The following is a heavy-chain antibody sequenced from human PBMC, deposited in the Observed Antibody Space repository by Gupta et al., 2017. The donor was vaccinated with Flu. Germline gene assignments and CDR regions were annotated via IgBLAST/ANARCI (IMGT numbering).Heavy chain of an antibody. J-gene: IGHJ4*02. V-gene: IGHV3-33*01. CDR1: GFTFSSYG. CDR3: ARDPSPIVGATGSFDY. Sequence: QVQLVESGGGVVQPGRSLRLSCAASGFTFSSYGMHWVRQAPGKGLEWVAVIWYDGSNKYYADSVKGRFTISRDNSKNTLYLQMNSLRAEDTAVYYCARDPSPIVGATGSFDYWGQGTLVTVSS. CDR2: IWYDGSNK. D-gene: IGHD1-26*01.